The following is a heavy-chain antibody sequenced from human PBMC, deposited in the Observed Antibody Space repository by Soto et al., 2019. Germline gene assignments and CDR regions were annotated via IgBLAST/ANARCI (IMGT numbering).Heavy chain of an antibody. V-gene: IGHV3-7*01. Sequence: GGSLRLSCAASGFTFSSYWMSWVRQAPGKGLEWVANIKQDGSEKYYVDSVKGRFTISRDNAKNSLYLQMNSLRAEDTAVYYCARDCGTGIRSCGGMDFWGQGPTVTVSS. CDR2: IKQDGSEK. CDR3: ARDCGTGIRSCGGMDF. J-gene: IGHJ6*02. CDR1: GFTFSSYW. D-gene: IGHD3-10*01.